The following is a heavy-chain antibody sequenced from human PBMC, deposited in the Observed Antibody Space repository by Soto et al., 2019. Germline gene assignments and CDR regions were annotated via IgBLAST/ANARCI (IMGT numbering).Heavy chain of an antibody. V-gene: IGHV4-4*09. CDR2: IYRSGST. CDR1: GDSMTYSY. Sequence: PSETLSLTCTVSGDSMTYSYWSWIRRPPGRGLEWIGYIYRSGSTNYNPSLKSRLTISVDTSKNQFSLKLSSVTAADTAVYYCARTLDYGHMDVWGKGTTVTVSS. CDR3: ARTLDYGHMDV. J-gene: IGHJ6*03. D-gene: IGHD3-16*01.